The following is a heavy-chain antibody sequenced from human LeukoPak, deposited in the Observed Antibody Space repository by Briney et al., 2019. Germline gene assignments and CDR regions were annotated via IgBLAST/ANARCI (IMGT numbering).Heavy chain of an antibody. CDR1: GYTFTSYY. Sequence: ASVKVSCKASGYTFTSYYMHWVRQAPGQGLEWMGIINPSAGSTSYAQKFQGRVTMTRDTSISTAYMELSRLRSDDTAVYYCARNGAAEEWLVDIGVEYWGQGTLVTVSS. CDR3: ARNGAAEEWLVDIGVEY. V-gene: IGHV1-46*01. J-gene: IGHJ4*02. D-gene: IGHD6-19*01. CDR2: INPSAGST.